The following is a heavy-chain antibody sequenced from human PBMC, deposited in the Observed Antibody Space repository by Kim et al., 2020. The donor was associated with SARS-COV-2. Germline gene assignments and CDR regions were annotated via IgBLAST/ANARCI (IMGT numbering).Heavy chain of an antibody. Sequence: GESLKISCKGSGYSFTSYWISWVRQMPGKGLEWMGRIDPSDSYTNYSPSFQGHVTISADKSISTAYLQWSSLKASDTAMYYCASASRWQQLQHDYWGQGTLVTVSS. CDR2: IDPSDSYT. CDR3: ASASRWQQLQHDY. CDR1: GYSFTSYW. D-gene: IGHD6-13*01. V-gene: IGHV5-10-1*01. J-gene: IGHJ4*02.